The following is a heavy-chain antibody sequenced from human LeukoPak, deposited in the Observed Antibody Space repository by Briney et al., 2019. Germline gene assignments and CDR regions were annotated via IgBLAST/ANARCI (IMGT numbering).Heavy chain of an antibody. J-gene: IGHJ6*03. CDR1: GGSMTSSGYY. Sequence: SETLSLTCTVSGGSMTSSGYYWGWIRQSPGEGLEWIGNIYYSGITYYNPSLKSRVTISVDTSKNQFSLKLSSVTAADTAVYYCARGGAYYDILTGYSDYYYYMDVWGKGTTVTISS. D-gene: IGHD3-9*01. V-gene: IGHV4-39*01. CDR2: IYYSGIT. CDR3: ARGGAYYDILTGYSDYYYYMDV.